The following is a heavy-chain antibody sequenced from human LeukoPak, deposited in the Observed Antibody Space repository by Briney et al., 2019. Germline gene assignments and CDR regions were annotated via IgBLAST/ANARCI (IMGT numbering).Heavy chain of an antibody. V-gene: IGHV4-30-2*01. J-gene: IGHJ4*02. Sequence: PSQTLSLTCAVSGGSISSGSYSWSWIRQPPGKGLELIGYIYPRGSTYYNPSLKSRVILSLDKSANQFSLNLSSVTAADTAVYYCARFSPRAMGNYLDFWGQGTLVTVSS. CDR1: GGSISSGSYS. CDR2: IYPRGST. CDR3: ARFSPRAMGNYLDF. D-gene: IGHD7-27*01.